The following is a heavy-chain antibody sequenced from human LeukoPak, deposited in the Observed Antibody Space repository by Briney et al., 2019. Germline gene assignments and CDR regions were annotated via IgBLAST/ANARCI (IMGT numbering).Heavy chain of an antibody. CDR2: INHSGST. CDR1: GGSFSGYY. D-gene: IGHD6-13*01. V-gene: IGHV4-34*01. CDR3: ARGIRSSWYYPYFDY. Sequence: SENLSLNCAVYGGSFSGYYWSWIRQPPGKGLEWIGEINHSGSTNYNPSLKSRVTISVDTSKNQFSLKLSSVTAADTAVYYCARGIRSSWYYPYFDYWGQGTLVTVSS. J-gene: IGHJ4*02.